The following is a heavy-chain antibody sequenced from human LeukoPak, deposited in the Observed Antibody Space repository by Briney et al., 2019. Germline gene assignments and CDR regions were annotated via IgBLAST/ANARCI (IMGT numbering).Heavy chain of an antibody. J-gene: IGHJ5*02. Sequence: SETLSLTCAVYGGSFSGYYWSWIRQPPGKGLEWIGEINHSGSTNYNPSLKSRVTISVDTSKNQFSLKLSSVTAADTAVYYCARDPGVPLFDPWGQGTLVTVSS. CDR1: GGSFSGYY. V-gene: IGHV4-34*01. CDR2: INHSGST. CDR3: ARDPGVPLFDP.